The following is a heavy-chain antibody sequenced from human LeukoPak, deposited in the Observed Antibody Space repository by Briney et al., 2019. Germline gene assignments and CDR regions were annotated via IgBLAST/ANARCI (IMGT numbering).Heavy chain of an antibody. CDR1: GGSIISSNYY. D-gene: IGHD3-22*01. V-gene: IGHV4-39*07. J-gene: IGHJ3*02. Sequence: SETLSLTRTVSGGSIISSNYYWGWIRQPPGKGLEWIGSMYYSGSTHYNPSLKSRVTISVDMSKNQFSLRLSSVTAADTAVYYCARDSMIVAPYGALDIWGQGTMVTVSS. CDR2: MYYSGST. CDR3: ARDSMIVAPYGALDI.